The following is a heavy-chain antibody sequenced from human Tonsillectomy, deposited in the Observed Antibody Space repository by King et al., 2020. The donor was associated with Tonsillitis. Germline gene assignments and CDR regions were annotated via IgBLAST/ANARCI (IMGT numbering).Heavy chain of an antibody. D-gene: IGHD2-8*01. CDR1: GFSLSTHEVG. V-gene: IGHV2-5*01. J-gene: IGHJ3*01. Sequence: TLKESGPTLVKPTQTLTLTCSFSGFSLSTHEVGVGLIRQPPGKALEWLALIYWYDDKRYSPSLRSSLTISKDTSKNQVVLTLTNVDPVDTATYYCAHSVITNGDAFDVWGQGTMVTVSS. CDR3: AHSVITNGDAFDV. CDR2: IYWYDDK.